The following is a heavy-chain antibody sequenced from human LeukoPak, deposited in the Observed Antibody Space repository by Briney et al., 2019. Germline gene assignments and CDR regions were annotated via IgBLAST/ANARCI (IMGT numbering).Heavy chain of an antibody. Sequence: PGGSLRLSCEASGFTFSRHWMHWVRRAPGRGLVWVSRIDSDGSTTSYADSVKGRFTISRDNSKNTLYLQMNSLRAEDTAVYYCACTITMVRGPTPDPRGYWGQGTLVTVSS. CDR1: GFTFSRHW. CDR3: ACTITMVRGPTPDPRGY. CDR2: IDSDGSTT. V-gene: IGHV3-74*01. J-gene: IGHJ4*02. D-gene: IGHD3-10*01.